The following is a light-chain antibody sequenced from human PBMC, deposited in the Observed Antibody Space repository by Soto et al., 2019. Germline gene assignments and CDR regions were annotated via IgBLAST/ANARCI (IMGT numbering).Light chain of an antibody. J-gene: IGLJ1*01. CDR3: AAWDDSLNGDV. CDR2: NNN. V-gene: IGLV1-44*01. Sequence: QPVLTQPPSASETPGQRVTISCSGSSSNIGINTVDWFQQLPGTAPKLLIYNNNQRPSGVPDRFSGSKSGTSASLAISGLQSEDESDYYCAAWDDSLNGDVFGTGTKLTVL. CDR1: SSNIGINT.